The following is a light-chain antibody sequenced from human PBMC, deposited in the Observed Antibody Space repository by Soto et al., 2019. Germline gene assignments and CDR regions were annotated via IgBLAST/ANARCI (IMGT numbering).Light chain of an antibody. J-gene: IGKJ5*01. CDR1: QNVSSY. CDR3: QQRSNWPIT. Sequence: EIVLTQSPATLSLSPGERATISCRASQNVSSYFAWYQQKPGRAPRLLIYDASSRATGIPARFIGSGSGTDFTLTISSLEPEDFAVYYCQQRSNWPITFGQGTRLEIK. CDR2: DAS. V-gene: IGKV3-11*01.